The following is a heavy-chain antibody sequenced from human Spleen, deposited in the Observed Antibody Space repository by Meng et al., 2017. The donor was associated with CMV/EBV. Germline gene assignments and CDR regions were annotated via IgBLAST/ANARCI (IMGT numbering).Heavy chain of an antibody. J-gene: IGHJ4*02. D-gene: IGHD6-13*01. Sequence: GGSLRLSCAASGFTFSSYSMNWVRQAPGKGLEWVSSISSSSSYIYYADSVKGRFTISRDNAKNSLYLQMNSLRAEDTAVYYCARRIIAADGPRYFDYWGQGTLVTVSS. V-gene: IGHV3-21*01. CDR3: ARRIIAADGPRYFDY. CDR2: ISSSSSYI. CDR1: GFTFSSYS.